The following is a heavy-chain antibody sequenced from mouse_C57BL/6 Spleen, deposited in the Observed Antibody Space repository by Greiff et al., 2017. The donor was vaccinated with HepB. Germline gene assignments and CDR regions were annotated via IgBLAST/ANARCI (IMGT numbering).Heavy chain of an antibody. Sequence: QVQLQQSGAELARPGASVKLSCKASGYTFTSYGISWVKQSTGQGLEWIGEIYPRSGNTYYNEKFKGKATLTADKSSSTAYMELRSLTSEDSAVYFCARPVIYDGYWFAYWGQGTLVTVSA. V-gene: IGHV1-81*01. J-gene: IGHJ3*01. CDR1: GYTFTSYG. CDR2: IYPRSGNT. CDR3: ARPVIYDGYWFAY. D-gene: IGHD2-3*01.